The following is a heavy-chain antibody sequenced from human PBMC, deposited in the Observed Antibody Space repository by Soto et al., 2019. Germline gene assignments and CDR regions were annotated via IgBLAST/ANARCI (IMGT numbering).Heavy chain of an antibody. CDR1: GFTFSDAW. CDR3: AVNYYLDY. J-gene: IGHJ4*02. V-gene: IGHV3-15*01. CDR2: IKRKSDGGTT. Sequence: GGSLRLSCAASGFTFSDAWMIWVRQAPGKGLEWVGRIKRKSDGGTTDYAAPVKGRFTISRDDSANTLYLQMNSLKTEDTAVYFCAVNYYLDYWGQGALVTVSS.